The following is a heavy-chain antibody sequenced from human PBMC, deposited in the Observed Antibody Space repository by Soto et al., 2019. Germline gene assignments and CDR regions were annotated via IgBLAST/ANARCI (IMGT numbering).Heavy chain of an antibody. CDR3: ARATLRYPLRRYYYYGMDV. D-gene: IGHD3-9*01. Sequence: QVQLQQWGAGLLKPSETLSLTCAVYGGSCRGYYWSWIRQPPGKGLEWIGEINHSGSTNDNPSLKSRVTISVDTSKHQFSLKLSSVTAADTAVYYCARATLRYPLRRYYYYGMDVWGQGTTVTVSS. CDR1: GGSCRGYY. V-gene: IGHV4-34*01. J-gene: IGHJ6*02. CDR2: INHSGST.